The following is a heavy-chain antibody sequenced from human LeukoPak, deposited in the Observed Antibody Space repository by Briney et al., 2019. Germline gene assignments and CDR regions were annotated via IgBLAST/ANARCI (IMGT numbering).Heavy chain of an antibody. CDR2: IRSKANSYAT. J-gene: IGHJ4*02. CDR3: TRPPSTRWNDYGDYEVDY. Sequence: GGSLRLSCAASGFTFSGSATHWVRQASGKGLEWVGRIRSKANSYATAYAASVKGRFTISRDDSKNTAYLQMNSLKTEDTAVYYCTRPPSTRWNDYGDYEVDYWGQGTLVTVSS. CDR1: GFTFSGSA. D-gene: IGHD4-17*01. V-gene: IGHV3-73*01.